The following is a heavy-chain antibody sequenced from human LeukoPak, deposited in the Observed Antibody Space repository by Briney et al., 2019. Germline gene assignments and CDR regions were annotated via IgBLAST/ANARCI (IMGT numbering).Heavy chain of an antibody. CDR3: ARSLTGYYDSSGF. Sequence: ASVKVSCKASGYTFTSYYMHWVRQAPGQGLGWMGIINPSGGTTSYAQKFQGRVTMTRDTSTSTIYMELSSLRSEDTAVYYCARSLTGYYDSSGFWGQGTLVTVSS. CDR1: GYTFTSYY. D-gene: IGHD3-22*01. CDR2: INPSGGTT. J-gene: IGHJ4*02. V-gene: IGHV1-46*01.